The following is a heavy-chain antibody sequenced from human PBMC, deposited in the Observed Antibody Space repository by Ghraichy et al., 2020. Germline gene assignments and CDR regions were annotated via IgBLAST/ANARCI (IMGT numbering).Heavy chain of an antibody. CDR1: GASLNSRGSY. D-gene: IGHD3-10*01. J-gene: IGHJ5*02. Sequence: SETLSLTCSVSGASLNSRGSYWGWIRQPPGKGLEWIASVYYCGSTYYNPSLRSRVTISVDTSRNQIYLSLNAVTAADTAIYYCVRYDYGFLGGAFDPWGQGNRVTVSS. CDR2: VYYCGST. V-gene: IGHV4-39*07. CDR3: VRYDYGFLGGAFDP.